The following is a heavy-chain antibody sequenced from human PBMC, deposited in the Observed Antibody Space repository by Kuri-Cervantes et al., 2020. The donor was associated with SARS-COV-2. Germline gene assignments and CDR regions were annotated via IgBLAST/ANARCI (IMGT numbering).Heavy chain of an antibody. Sequence: GESLKISCAASGFTFSSYGMHWVRQAPGKGLEWVAVIWYDGSNKYYADSVKGRFTISRDNSNNTLYLQMNSLRGEDTALYYCARRYSSGWIDYWGQGTLVTVSS. J-gene: IGHJ4*02. D-gene: IGHD6-19*01. CDR2: IWYDGSNK. V-gene: IGHV3-33*01. CDR3: ARRYSSGWIDY. CDR1: GFTFSSYG.